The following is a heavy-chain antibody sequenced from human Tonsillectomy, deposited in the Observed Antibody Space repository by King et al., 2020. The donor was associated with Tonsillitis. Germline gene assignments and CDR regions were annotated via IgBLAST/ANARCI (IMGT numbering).Heavy chain of an antibody. CDR1: GGPFSNFA. Sequence: VQLQESGAEVKKPGSSVKVSCKASGGPFSNFAISWVRQAPGQGLEWLGGIIPLFDTANYAQKSQGRVTITADESTSTAYMELSSLRSEDTAVYYCARGGDIVVVPAAINYYGMDVWGQGTAVTVSS. V-gene: IGHV1-69*01. CDR3: ARGGDIVVVPAAINYYGMDV. D-gene: IGHD2-2*01. CDR2: IIPLFDTA. J-gene: IGHJ6*02.